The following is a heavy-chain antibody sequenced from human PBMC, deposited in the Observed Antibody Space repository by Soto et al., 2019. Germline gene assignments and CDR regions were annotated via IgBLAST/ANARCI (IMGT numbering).Heavy chain of an antibody. V-gene: IGHV4-39*01. J-gene: IGHJ6*03. CDR2: IYYSGST. CDR1: GDSISSSSYY. Sequence: SETLSLTCTVSGDSISSSSYYWGWIRQPPGKGLEWIGSIYYSGSTYYNPSLKSRVTISVDTSKNQFSLKLSSVTAADTAVYYCARTNQDDYYYYMDVWGKGTTVTVSS. D-gene: IGHD2-2*01. CDR3: ARTNQDDYYYYMDV.